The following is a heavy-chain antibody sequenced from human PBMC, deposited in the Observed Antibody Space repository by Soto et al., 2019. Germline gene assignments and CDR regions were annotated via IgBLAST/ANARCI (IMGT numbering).Heavy chain of an antibody. CDR1: EFTVSGHA. Sequence: EVQVLESGGGLVQPGGSLRLSCEGSEFTVSGHAMTWIRQAPGKGPEWVSTITADGGTYYADSVKGRFAMSRDTSENTLYLQMNSLGAEGKAAYYCAPHVSCSGGSCPYDAFAIRGQGTMVTVSS. V-gene: IGHV3-23*01. D-gene: IGHD2-15*01. CDR3: APHVSCSGGSCPYDAFAI. CDR2: ITADGGT. J-gene: IGHJ3*02.